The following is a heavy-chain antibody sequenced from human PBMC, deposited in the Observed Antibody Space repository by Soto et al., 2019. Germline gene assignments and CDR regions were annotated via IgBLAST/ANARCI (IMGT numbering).Heavy chain of an antibody. J-gene: IGHJ6*02. D-gene: IGHD4-4*01. CDR1: GSTFDRHT. Sequence: SVKVSCKASGSTFDRHTINWVRQAPGQGLEWMGGIIPIFSTPKYAQKFQGRVMLTADKSTSTAYMELSSLRYEDTAVYYCARGGLQAQGVQYNHYAMDVWGQGTTVTVSS. CDR3: ARGGLQAQGVQYNHYAMDV. CDR2: IIPIFSTP. V-gene: IGHV1-69*06.